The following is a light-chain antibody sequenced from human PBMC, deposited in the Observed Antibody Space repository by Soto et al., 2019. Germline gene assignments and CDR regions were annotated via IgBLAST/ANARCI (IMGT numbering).Light chain of an antibody. CDR2: DVS. V-gene: IGLV2-14*01. Sequence: XSARTQPASVSGSPGQSITISCTGTSSXVGGYNYVSWYQQHPGKAPKLMIYDVSNRPSGVSNRFSGSKSGNTASLTISGLQAEDEADYYCSSYTSSSTLVFGTGTKVTVL. CDR1: SSXVGGYNY. J-gene: IGLJ1*01. CDR3: SSYTSSSTLV.